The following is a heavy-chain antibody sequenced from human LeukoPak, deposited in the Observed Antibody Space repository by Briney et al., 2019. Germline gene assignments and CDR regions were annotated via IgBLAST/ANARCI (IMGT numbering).Heavy chain of an antibody. Sequence: ASVKVSCKASGYTFTSYDINWVRQATGQGLEWMGWMNPNSGNTGYAQKFQGRVTITRNTSISTAYMELSSLRSEDTAVYYCARGVEQQLGGGDWFDPWGQGTLVTVSS. V-gene: IGHV1-8*03. D-gene: IGHD6-13*01. CDR2: MNPNSGNT. CDR3: ARGVEQQLGGGDWFDP. J-gene: IGHJ5*02. CDR1: GYTFTSYD.